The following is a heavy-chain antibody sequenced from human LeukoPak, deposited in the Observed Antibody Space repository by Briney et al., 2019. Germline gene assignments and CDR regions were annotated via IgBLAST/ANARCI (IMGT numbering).Heavy chain of an antibody. J-gene: IGHJ4*02. CDR3: ATGGAPTY. D-gene: IGHD1-1*01. Sequence: PGRSLRVSCVASGFKFYDYVMYWVRQSPGKGLEGVSAITWNSAFIAYADSVKGRFTVSRDNANNSLYLHMNSLRPEDTASYYCATGGAPTYWGQGTPVTVSS. CDR1: GFKFYDYV. V-gene: IGHV3-9*01. CDR2: ITWNSAFI.